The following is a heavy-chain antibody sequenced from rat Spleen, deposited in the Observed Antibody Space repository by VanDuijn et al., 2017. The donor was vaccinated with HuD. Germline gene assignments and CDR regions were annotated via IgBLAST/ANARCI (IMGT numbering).Heavy chain of an antibody. V-gene: IGHV5-29*01. D-gene: IGHD1-1*01. CDR2: ITSGGSNT. J-gene: IGHJ2*01. CDR1: GFTFSDYG. CDR3: TRHPDYSNYFDY. Sequence: EVQLVESGGGLVQPGRSLKLSCAASGFTFSDYGMAWVRQAPTKGLEWVATITSGGSNTYYPDSVKGRFTVSRDNAKSTLYLQMDSLRSEDTATYYCTRHPDYSNYFDYWGQGVMVTVSS.